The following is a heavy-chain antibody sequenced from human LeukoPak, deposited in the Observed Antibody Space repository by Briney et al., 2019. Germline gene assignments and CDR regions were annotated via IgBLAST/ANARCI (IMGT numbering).Heavy chain of an antibody. CDR1: GGSLSSSSYY. CDR3: SRVTGYMLEDYFDY. V-gene: IGHV4-39*07. J-gene: IGHJ4*02. CDR2: IYYSGGT. Sequence: PWGTLSLTCTVSGGSLSSSSYYWCWSRQPPGKGLEWIGSIYYSGGTYYKSSLNSRVTVSVETSKNPFSLKLSSVTSSDTAVSYRSRVTGYMLEDYFDYWGQGTLVTVSS. D-gene: IGHD2-8*01.